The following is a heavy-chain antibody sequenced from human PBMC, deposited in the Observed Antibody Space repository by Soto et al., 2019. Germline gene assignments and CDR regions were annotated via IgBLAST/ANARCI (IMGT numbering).Heavy chain of an antibody. V-gene: IGHV1-8*01. J-gene: IGHJ4*01. D-gene: IGHD4-17*01. Sequence: QVQLVQSGAEVKKPGASVKVSCRTSGYTFTTYNISWVRQATGQGLEWMGWMNPNSGHTGYAQSVQGRVTMTRKTSLSKAYMELSSLRSEDTAVYFCARSRTGHDFGDHFDYWGQGTLVNVSS. CDR3: ARSRTGHDFGDHFDY. CDR1: GYTFTTYN. CDR2: MNPNSGHT.